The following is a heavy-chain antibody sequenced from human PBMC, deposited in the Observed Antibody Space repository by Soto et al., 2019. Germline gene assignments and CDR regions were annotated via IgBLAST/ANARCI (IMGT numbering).Heavy chain of an antibody. Sequence: PSETLSLTCTVSGVSIGSSSFYWGWIRQPPGKGLEWIGSIYNSGSTYYRPSLQNRVTISADTSKKQISLKLSTINAEDTAVYYCAKTGVVDGVVLGGIYYFDYWGQGTLVTVS. J-gene: IGHJ4*02. CDR1: GVSIGSSSFY. D-gene: IGHD2-8*02. V-gene: IGHV4-39*07. CDR2: IYNSGST. CDR3: AKTGVVDGVVLGGIYYFDY.